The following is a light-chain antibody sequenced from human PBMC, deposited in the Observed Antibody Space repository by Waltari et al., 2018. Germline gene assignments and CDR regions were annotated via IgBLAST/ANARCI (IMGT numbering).Light chain of an antibody. CDR1: TTNLGNNY. CDR2: RDS. V-gene: IGLV1-47*01. CDR3: VTWDDSLGGYYV. Sequence: QSVLTQSPSASGTPGQSVAISCSGGTTNLGNNYVYWFHQLPGPAPKLLIYRDSQRPSGVPDRFSGSKSGTSASLAISGLRSEDEADYYCVTWDDSLGGYYVFGTGTKVTVL. J-gene: IGLJ1*01.